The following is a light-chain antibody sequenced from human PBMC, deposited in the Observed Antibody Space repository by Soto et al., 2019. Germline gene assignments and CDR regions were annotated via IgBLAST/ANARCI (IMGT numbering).Light chain of an antibody. Sequence: EILLTQSPGTLSLSPGERATLSCRASQIVSSNNLAWYQQRPGQAPRVVIYGASTRATGIPERLRGSGSETDFTLTISRLEPQDFAVYYCQQYGRSPFTFGPGTKVDIK. CDR3: QQYGRSPFT. V-gene: IGKV3-20*01. CDR1: QIVSSNN. CDR2: GAS. J-gene: IGKJ3*01.